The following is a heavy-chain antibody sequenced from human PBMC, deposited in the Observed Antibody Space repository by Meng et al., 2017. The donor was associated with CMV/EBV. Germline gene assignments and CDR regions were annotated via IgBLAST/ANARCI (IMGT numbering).Heavy chain of an antibody. D-gene: IGHD2-15*01. V-gene: IGHV3-23*01. J-gene: IGHJ4*02. CDR3: AKRSGPGTPFDY. CDR2: ISSYGDIT. Sequence: SCAAYAFILPNYAMSWVRQAPGKGLEWVSLISSYGDITYYTDSVKGRFTISRDNSKNTLYLQMNSLRAEDTAVYYCAKRSGPGTPFDYRGQGTLVTVSS. CDR1: AFILPNYA.